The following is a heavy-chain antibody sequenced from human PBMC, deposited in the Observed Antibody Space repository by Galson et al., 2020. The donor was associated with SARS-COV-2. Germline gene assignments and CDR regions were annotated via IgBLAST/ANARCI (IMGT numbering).Heavy chain of an antibody. CDR2: IIPIFGTA. CDR1: GGTFSSYA. Sequence: SVKVSCKASGGTFSSYAISWVRQAPGQGLEWMGGIIPIFGTANYAQKFQGRVTITADESTSTAYMELSSLRSEDTAVYYCASPFRDGYNFGYWGQGTLVTVSS. CDR3: ASPFRDGYNFGY. J-gene: IGHJ4*02. V-gene: IGHV1-69*13. D-gene: IGHD5-12*01.